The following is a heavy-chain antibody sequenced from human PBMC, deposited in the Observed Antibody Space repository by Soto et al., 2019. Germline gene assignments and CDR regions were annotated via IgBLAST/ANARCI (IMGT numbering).Heavy chain of an antibody. Sequence: EVQLVESGGGLVKPGGSLRLSCAASGFTFSSYSMNWVRQAPGKGLEWVSSISSSSSYIYYADSVKGRFTISRDNAKNSLYLQMNSLSAEDTAVYYCARDHRGGPDLRSYWGQGTLVTVSS. D-gene: IGHD3-16*01. CDR1: GFTFSSYS. CDR2: ISSSSSYI. CDR3: ARDHRGGPDLRSY. J-gene: IGHJ4*02. V-gene: IGHV3-21*01.